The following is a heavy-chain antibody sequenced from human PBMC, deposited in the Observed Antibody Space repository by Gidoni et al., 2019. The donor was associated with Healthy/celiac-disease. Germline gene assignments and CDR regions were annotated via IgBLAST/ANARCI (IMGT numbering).Heavy chain of an antibody. J-gene: IGHJ6*02. CDR1: GFTFSSYA. Sequence: QVPLVESGGGVVQPGRSLILSCPPSGFTFSSYAMHWVRQAPGKGLEWVAVIAYDGSNKYYTDSVKGRVTISRDNSKNTLYLQMNSLRAEDTAVYYCARGGYDFLYGMDVWGQGTTVTVSS. CDR3: ARGGYDFLYGMDV. V-gene: IGHV3-30-3*01. CDR2: IAYDGSNK. D-gene: IGHD3-3*01.